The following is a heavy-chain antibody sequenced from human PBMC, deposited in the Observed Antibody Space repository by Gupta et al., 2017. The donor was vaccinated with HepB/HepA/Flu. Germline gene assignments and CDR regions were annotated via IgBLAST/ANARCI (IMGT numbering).Heavy chain of an antibody. V-gene: IGHV3-30*18. J-gene: IGHJ5*02. CDR3: AKSLRELDP. D-gene: IGHD1-26*01. CDR2: SYDGSNK. Sequence: SYDGSNKYYADSVKGRFTISRDNSKNTLYLQMNSLRAEDTAVYYCAKSLRELDPWGQGTLVTVSS.